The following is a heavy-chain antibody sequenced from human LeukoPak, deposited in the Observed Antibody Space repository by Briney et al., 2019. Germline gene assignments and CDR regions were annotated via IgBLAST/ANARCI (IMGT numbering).Heavy chain of an antibody. D-gene: IGHD6-19*01. V-gene: IGHV4-39*01. Sequence: PSETLYLTCSVSGGPISSSPYYWGWIRQSPGKGLEWIGNIYYSGSTHYNPSLKSRLTISVDTSKNLFSLKLTSVTAADTAIYYCARQWYSSGWYGDWGQGILVTVSS. J-gene: IGHJ4*02. CDR2: IYYSGST. CDR3: ARQWYSSGWYGD. CDR1: GGPISSSPYY.